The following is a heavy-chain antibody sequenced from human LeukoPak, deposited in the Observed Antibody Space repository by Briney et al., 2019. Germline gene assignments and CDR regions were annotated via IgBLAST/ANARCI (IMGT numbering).Heavy chain of an antibody. J-gene: IGHJ4*02. CDR1: GISVSTNY. CDR2: IRYDGSNK. Sequence: QTGGSLRLSCAASGISVSTNYMTWVRQAPGKGLEWVAFIRYDGSNKYYADSVKGRFTISRDNSKNTLYLQMNSLRAEDTAVYYCASGWLRPWRYFDYWGQGTLVTVSS. D-gene: IGHD5-12*01. V-gene: IGHV3-30*02. CDR3: ASGWLRPWRYFDY.